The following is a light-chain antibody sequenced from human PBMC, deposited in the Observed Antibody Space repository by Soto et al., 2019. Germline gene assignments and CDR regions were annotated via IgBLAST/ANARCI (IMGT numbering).Light chain of an antibody. Sequence: DIVLTQSPGTLSLSPGERATLSCRASQTVSSSSLAWYQQKPGQAPRLLIFGASTRAAGFPDRFSGSGSGTDFTLTISRLEPEDFAVYYCQQYGNSVGRTFGQGTKVEIK. CDR3: QQYGNSVGRT. CDR1: QTVSSSS. V-gene: IGKV3-20*01. CDR2: GAS. J-gene: IGKJ1*01.